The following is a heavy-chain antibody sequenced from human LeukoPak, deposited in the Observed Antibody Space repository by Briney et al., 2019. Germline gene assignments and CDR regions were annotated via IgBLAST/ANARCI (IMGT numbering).Heavy chain of an antibody. CDR3: ARRQYCGGDCYHGGFYY. J-gene: IGHJ4*02. CDR2: IYYSGST. V-gene: IGHV4-39*01. Sequence: SETLSLTCTVSGGSVSSSGYYWGWIRQPPGKGLEWIGSIYYSGSTYYNPSLKSRVTISVDTSKNQFSLKLSSVTAADTAVYYCARRQYCGGDCYHGGFYYWGQGTLVTVSS. CDR1: GGSVSSSGYY. D-gene: IGHD2-21*02.